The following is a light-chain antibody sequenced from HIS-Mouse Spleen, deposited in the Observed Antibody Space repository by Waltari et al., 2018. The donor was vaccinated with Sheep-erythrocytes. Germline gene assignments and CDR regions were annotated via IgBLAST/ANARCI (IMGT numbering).Light chain of an antibody. Sequence: QSALTQPRSVSGSPGQSVTISCTGTSSDVGGYNYVSWYQQHPGKAPKLMIYDVRKRPSVGPDRCSGSKSGNTASLTISGLQAEDEADYYCCSYAGSYNHVFATGTKVTVL. CDR3: CSYAGSYNHV. CDR1: SSDVGGYNY. V-gene: IGLV2-11*01. J-gene: IGLJ1*01. CDR2: DVR.